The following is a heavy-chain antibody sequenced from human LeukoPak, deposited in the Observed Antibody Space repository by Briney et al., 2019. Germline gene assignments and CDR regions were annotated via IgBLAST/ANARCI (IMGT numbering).Heavy chain of an antibody. CDR3: ATDPGIAVAGTRFDY. CDR1: GYTFTSYY. D-gene: IGHD6-19*01. CDR2: FDPEDGET. J-gene: IGHJ4*02. Sequence: ASVKVSCKASGYTFTSYYMHWVRQAPGKGLEWMGGFDPEDGETIYAQKFQGRVTMTEDTSTDTAYMELSSLRSEDTAVYYCATDPGIAVAGTRFDYWGQGTLVTVSS. V-gene: IGHV1-24*01.